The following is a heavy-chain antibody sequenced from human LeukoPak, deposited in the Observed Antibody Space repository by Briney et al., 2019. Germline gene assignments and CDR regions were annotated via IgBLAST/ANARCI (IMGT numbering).Heavy chain of an antibody. Sequence: SETLSLTCAVYGGSFSGYYWSWIRQPPGKGLEWIGEINHSGSTNYNPSLKSRVTISVDTSKNQFSLKLSSVTAADTAVYYCARAGYCSSTSCESWFDPWGQGTLVTVSS. V-gene: IGHV4-34*01. CDR1: GGSFSGYY. CDR3: ARAGYCSSTSCESWFDP. D-gene: IGHD2-2*01. CDR2: INHSGST. J-gene: IGHJ5*02.